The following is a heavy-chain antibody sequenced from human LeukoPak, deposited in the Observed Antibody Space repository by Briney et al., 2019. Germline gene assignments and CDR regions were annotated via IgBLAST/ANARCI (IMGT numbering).Heavy chain of an antibody. Sequence: QPGGSLRLSCAASGFTFDDYAMHWVRQAPGKGLEWVSLISWDGGSTHYADSVKGRFTISRDNSKNSLYLQMNSLRAEDTALYYCAKDINPGYSYGPDYWGQGTLVTVSS. D-gene: IGHD5-18*01. J-gene: IGHJ4*02. CDR1: GFTFDDYA. V-gene: IGHV3-43D*04. CDR2: ISWDGGST. CDR3: AKDINPGYSYGPDY.